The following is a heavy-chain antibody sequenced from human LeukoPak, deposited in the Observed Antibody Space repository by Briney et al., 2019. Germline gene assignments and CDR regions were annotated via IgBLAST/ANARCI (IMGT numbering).Heavy chain of an antibody. Sequence: GASVKVSCKASGYTFSGYYIHWVRQAPGQGLEWMGWINPNSGGTNYVQKFQGRVTMTRDTSISTAYMQLSRLRSDDTAVYYCAREGGKVVTAQFDYWGQGTLVTVSS. CDR1: GYTFSGYY. CDR3: AREGGKVVTAQFDY. CDR2: INPNSGGT. J-gene: IGHJ4*02. V-gene: IGHV1-2*02. D-gene: IGHD2-21*02.